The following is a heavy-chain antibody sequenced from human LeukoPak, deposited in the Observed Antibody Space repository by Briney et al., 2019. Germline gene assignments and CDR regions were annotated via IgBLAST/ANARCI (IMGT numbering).Heavy chain of an antibody. Sequence: SETLSLTCTVSGGSISSYYWSWTRQPPGKGLEWIGYSYYSGSTNYNPSLKSRVTISVDTSKNQFSLKLSSVTAADTAVYYCARDRRGYSYGFDDYYYYGMDVWGQGTTVTVSS. J-gene: IGHJ6*02. CDR3: ARDRRGYSYGFDDYYYYGMDV. D-gene: IGHD5-18*01. CDR1: GGSISSYY. CDR2: SYYSGST. V-gene: IGHV4-59*01.